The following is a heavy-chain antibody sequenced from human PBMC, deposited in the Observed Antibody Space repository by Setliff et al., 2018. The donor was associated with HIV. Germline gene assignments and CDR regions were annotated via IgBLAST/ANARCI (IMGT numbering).Heavy chain of an antibody. V-gene: IGHV1-18*01. CDR2: ISAYNGNT. J-gene: IGHJ5*02. CDR3: ARYSGEYNLWFDP. CDR1: GYIFISYG. Sequence: ASVKVSCKASGYIFISYGISWVRQAPGQGLEWMGWISAYNGNTNYAQKLQGRVTMTTDTSTTTAYMELRSLRSDDTAVYYCARYSGEYNLWFDPWGQGTLVTVSS. D-gene: IGHD1-26*01.